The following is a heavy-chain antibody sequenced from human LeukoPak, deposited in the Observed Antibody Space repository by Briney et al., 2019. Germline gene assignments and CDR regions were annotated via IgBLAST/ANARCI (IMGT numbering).Heavy chain of an antibody. V-gene: IGHV1-69*05. Sequence: SVKVSCKASGGTFSSYAISWVRQAPGQGLEWMGGIIPIFGTANYAQKFQGRVAITTDESTSTAYMELSSLRSEDTAVYYCARGRWLQLGDAFDIWGQGTMVTVSS. CDR2: IIPIFGTA. J-gene: IGHJ3*02. D-gene: IGHD5-24*01. CDR3: ARGRWLQLGDAFDI. CDR1: GGTFSSYA.